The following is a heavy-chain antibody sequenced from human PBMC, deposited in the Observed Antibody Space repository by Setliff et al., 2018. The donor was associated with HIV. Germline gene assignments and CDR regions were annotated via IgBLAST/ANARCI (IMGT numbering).Heavy chain of an antibody. V-gene: IGHV4-4*02. Sequence: KSSETLSLTCAVSGGSISSSNWWSWVRQPPGKGLEWIGEIYHSGSTNYNPSLKSRVTISVDKSKNQFSLKLRSVTAADTAVYYCARTLIAAAGTFDYWGQGTLVTVS. CDR2: IYHSGST. CDR1: GGSISSSNW. CDR3: ARTLIAAAGTFDY. D-gene: IGHD6-13*01. J-gene: IGHJ4*02.